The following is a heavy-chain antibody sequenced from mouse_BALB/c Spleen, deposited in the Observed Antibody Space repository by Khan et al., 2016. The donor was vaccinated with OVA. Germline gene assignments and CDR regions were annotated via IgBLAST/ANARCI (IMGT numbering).Heavy chain of an antibody. V-gene: IGHV3-2*02. Sequence: EVQLQESGPGLVKPSQSPSLPFPFPLYSLPICYGWNWIRQFPGNKLEWMGYISYSGSTNYNPSLKSRISITRDTSKNQFFLQLNSVTTEDTATYYCARTARIKYWGQGTTLTVSS. CDR2: ISYSGST. D-gene: IGHD1-2*01. J-gene: IGHJ2*01. CDR3: ARTARIKY. CDR1: LYSLPICYG.